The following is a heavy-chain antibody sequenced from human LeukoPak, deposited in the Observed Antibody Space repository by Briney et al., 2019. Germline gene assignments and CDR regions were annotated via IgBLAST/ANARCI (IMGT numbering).Heavy chain of an antibody. Sequence: SETLSLTCAVYGGSFSGYYWSWIRQPPGKGLEWIGEINHSGSTNYNPSLKSRVTISVDTSKNQFSLKLSSVTAADTAVYYCARGPYYDFWSGYYASYYFDYWGQGTLATVSS. CDR3: ARGPYYDFWSGYYASYYFDY. D-gene: IGHD3-3*01. J-gene: IGHJ4*02. CDR1: GGSFSGYY. CDR2: INHSGST. V-gene: IGHV4-34*01.